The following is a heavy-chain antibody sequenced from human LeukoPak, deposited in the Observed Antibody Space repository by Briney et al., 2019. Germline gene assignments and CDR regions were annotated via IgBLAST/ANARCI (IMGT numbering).Heavy chain of an antibody. D-gene: IGHD2-2*01. Sequence: GSLRLSCAASGFTFSNFAMHWVRQAPGKGLEYVSAISSNGGSTYYANSVKGRFTISRDNSKNTLYLQTGSLRAEDMAVYYCARGGVVPATTGDYWGQGTLVTVSS. V-gene: IGHV3-64*01. CDR2: ISSNGGST. CDR3: ARGGVVPATTGDY. CDR1: GFTFSNFA. J-gene: IGHJ4*02.